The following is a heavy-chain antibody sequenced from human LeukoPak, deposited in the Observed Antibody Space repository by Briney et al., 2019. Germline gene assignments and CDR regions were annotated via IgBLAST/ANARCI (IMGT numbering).Heavy chain of an antibody. CDR1: GYTFTGYY. D-gene: IGHD2-21*02. V-gene: IGHV1-2*04. CDR3: ARDGLGHARSVTVRGMDV. Sequence: ASVKVSCKASGYTFTGYYMHWVRQAPGQGLEWMGWINPNSGGTNYAQKFQGWVTMTRDTSISTAYMELSRLRSDDTAVYYCARDGLGHARSVTVRGMDVWGQGTTVTVSS. J-gene: IGHJ6*02. CDR2: INPNSGGT.